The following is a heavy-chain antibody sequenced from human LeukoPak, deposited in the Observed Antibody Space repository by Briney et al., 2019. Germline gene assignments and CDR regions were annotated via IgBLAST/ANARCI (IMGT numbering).Heavy chain of an antibody. V-gene: IGHV4-59*01. CDR3: ARSGQQLSPATWFDP. CDR1: GGSISSYY. Sequence: KPSETLTLTRTVSGGSISSYYWSWIRQPPGKGLEWIGYIYYSGSTNYNPSLKSRVTISVDTSKNHFSLKLSSVTAADTAVYYCARSGQQLSPATWFDPWGQGTLVTVSS. J-gene: IGHJ5*02. D-gene: IGHD6-13*01. CDR2: IYYSGST.